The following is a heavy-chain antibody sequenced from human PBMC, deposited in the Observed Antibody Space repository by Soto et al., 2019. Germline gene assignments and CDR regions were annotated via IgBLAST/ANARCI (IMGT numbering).Heavy chain of an antibody. CDR3: ARSRGKQLVPSYFDF. Sequence: GGSLRLSCVASGFTFSNFCMTWVRQAPGKGLEWVANIKKDGSEKYYVDSVKGRFTISRDNAKNSLYLQMNSLRAEDTAVYYCARSRGKQLVPSYFDFWGQGTLVTVYS. CDR2: IKKDGSEK. D-gene: IGHD6-13*01. CDR1: GFTFSNFC. J-gene: IGHJ4*02. V-gene: IGHV3-7*01.